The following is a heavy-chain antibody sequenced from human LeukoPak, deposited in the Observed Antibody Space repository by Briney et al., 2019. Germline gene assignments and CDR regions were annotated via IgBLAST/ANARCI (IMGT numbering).Heavy chain of an antibody. CDR2: INPNSGGT. D-gene: IGHD3/OR15-3a*01. V-gene: IGHV1-2*02. Sequence: ASVKVSCKTSGYPFTGYYIYWVRQAPGQGLEWMGWINPNSGGTNYAQKFQGRVTMTRDTSISTAYMEMSRLRLDDTAVYYCARVPGLVPFDYWGQGTLVTVSS. CDR3: ARVPGLVPFDY. J-gene: IGHJ4*02. CDR1: GYPFTGYY.